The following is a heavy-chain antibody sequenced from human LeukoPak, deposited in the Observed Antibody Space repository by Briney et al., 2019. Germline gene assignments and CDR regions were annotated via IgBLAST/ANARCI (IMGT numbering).Heavy chain of an antibody. V-gene: IGHV3-48*03. CDR1: GFTFSSYE. J-gene: IGHJ4*02. CDR2: ISSSGSTI. CDR3: ARDLDDLEMATILFDY. Sequence: GGSLRLSCAASGFTFSSYEMNWVRQAPGKGLEWVSYISSSGSTIYYADSVKGRFTISRDNAKNSLYLQMNSLRAEDTAVYYCARDLDDLEMATILFDYWGQGTLVTVSS. D-gene: IGHD5-24*01.